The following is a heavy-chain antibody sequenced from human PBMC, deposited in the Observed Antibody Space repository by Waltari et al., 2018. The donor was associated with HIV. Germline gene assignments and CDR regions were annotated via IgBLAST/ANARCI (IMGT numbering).Heavy chain of an antibody. CDR1: GFTYSNYV. V-gene: IGHV3-23*02. J-gene: IGHJ6*02. CDR3: ARIREPMIMSHYYGMDV. Sequence: EVQLLESGGGLVQPGGSLRLSCAASGFTYSNYVMSWVRQAPGRRVEGVVSSSYGGDNTYYGDSVKCRFTISRDKSKDTLYWQMNSLRAEETAAYYCARIREPMIMSHYYGMDVWGQGITVTVSS. CDR2: SSYGGDNT. D-gene: IGHD3-22*01.